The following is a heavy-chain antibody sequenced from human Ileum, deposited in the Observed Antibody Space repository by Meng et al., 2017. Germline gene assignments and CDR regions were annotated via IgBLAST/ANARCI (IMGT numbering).Heavy chain of an antibody. CDR1: GYTFTSYG. J-gene: IGHJ6*02. CDR2: ISAYNGNT. Sequence: ASVKVSCKASGYTFTSYGISWVRQAPGQGLEWMGWISAYNGNTNYAQKLQGRVTMTTDTSTSTAYMELRSLRSDDTAVYYCARDPVYCSGGSCYSRWIYYYYGMDVWGQGTTVTVSS. D-gene: IGHD2-15*01. CDR3: ARDPVYCSGGSCYSRWIYYYYGMDV. V-gene: IGHV1-18*01.